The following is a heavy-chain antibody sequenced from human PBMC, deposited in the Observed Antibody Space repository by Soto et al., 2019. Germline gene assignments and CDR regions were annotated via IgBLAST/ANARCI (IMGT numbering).Heavy chain of an antibody. CDR3: ATDHWELQGGLES. CDR1: GFTFISRG. V-gene: IGHV3-30*03. CDR2: TSYDGTKT. J-gene: IGHJ4*02. D-gene: IGHD3-10*01. Sequence: PGGSXSLSWSASGFTFISRGSHWFRQAPGQGLEWVAGTSYDGTKTYYMESVEGRFTISRDNSKNTVYLQMNSLTADDKAVYYCATDHWELQGGLESWGQGTLVTVSS.